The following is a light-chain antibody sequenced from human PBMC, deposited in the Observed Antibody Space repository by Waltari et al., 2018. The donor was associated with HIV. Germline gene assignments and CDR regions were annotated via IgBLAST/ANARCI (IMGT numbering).Light chain of an antibody. J-gene: IGLJ3*02. CDR2: RSD. CDR3: QSYDSSLFWV. CDR1: SSNIGADYD. V-gene: IGLV1-40*01. Sequence: QSVLTQPPSVSGALGQKVTISCTGTSSNIGADYDVHWYRQLPGTAPKLLIYRSDARPSGVPDRFSGSRSGASASLVINGLQADDEAEYYCQSYDSSLFWVFGGGTKLTVL.